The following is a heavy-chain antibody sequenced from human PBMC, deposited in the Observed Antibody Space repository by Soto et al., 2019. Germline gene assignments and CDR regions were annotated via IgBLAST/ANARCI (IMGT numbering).Heavy chain of an antibody. J-gene: IGHJ4*02. CDR2: FDPEDGET. CDR1: GYTLTELS. D-gene: IGHD4-4*01. Sequence: ASVKVSCKVSGYTLTELSMHWVRQAPGKGLEWMGGFDPEDGETIYAQKFQGRVTMTEETSTDTAYMELSSLRSEDTAVYYCATDLVYGSPNDYSNPASDYWGQGTLVTVSS. CDR3: ATDLVYGSPNDYSNPASDY. V-gene: IGHV1-24*01.